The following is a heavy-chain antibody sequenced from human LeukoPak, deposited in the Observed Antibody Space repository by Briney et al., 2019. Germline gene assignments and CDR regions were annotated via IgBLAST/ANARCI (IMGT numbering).Heavy chain of an antibody. D-gene: IGHD3-9*01. J-gene: IGHJ4*02. V-gene: IGHV4-31*03. CDR1: GGSISSGGYY. CDR2: IYYSGST. CDR3: ASLQDILTGYTSDY. Sequence: TLSLTCTVSGGSISSGGYYWSWIRQHPGKGLEWIGYIYYSGSTYYNPSLKSRVTISVDTSKNQFSLKLNSVTAADTAVYYCASLQDILTGYTSDYWGQGTLVTVSS.